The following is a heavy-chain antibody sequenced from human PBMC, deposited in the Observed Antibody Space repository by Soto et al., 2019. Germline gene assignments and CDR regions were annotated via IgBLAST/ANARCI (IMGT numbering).Heavy chain of an antibody. Sequence: SQTLSLPCAISGDSVSSKSAAWNWIRQSPSRGLEWLGRTCYRSKWSTDYAVSVKSRITINPDTSKNQFSLQLNSVTPEDTAVYYCTRALSGSYDSWGQGTLVTVSS. V-gene: IGHV6-1*01. D-gene: IGHD1-26*01. J-gene: IGHJ5*01. CDR3: TRALSGSYDS. CDR2: TCYRSKWST. CDR1: GDSVSSKSAA.